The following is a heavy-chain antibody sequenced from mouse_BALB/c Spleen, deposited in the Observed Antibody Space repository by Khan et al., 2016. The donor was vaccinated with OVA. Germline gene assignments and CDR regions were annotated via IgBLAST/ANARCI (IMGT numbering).Heavy chain of an antibody. V-gene: IGHV5-6*01. CDR2: VSTGGSYT. CDR1: GFTFSTYG. Sequence: EVELVESGGDLVKPGGSLKLSCAASGFTFSTYGMSWVRQAPDKRLEWVATVSTGGSYTYYPDSVKGRFTISRDNAKNTLYLQMSGLRSEDTAMFYGRRLAYYYESEGCAYWGQGTLVTVSA. CDR3: RRLAYYYESEGCAY. J-gene: IGHJ3*01. D-gene: IGHD1-1*01.